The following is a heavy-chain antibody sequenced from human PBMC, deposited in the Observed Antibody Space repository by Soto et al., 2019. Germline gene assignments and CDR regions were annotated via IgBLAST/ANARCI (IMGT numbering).Heavy chain of an antibody. CDR1: GGSFSGYY. Sequence: XATLCLTCAVYGGSFSGYYWSWIHQPPGKGLEWIGEINHSGSTNYNPSLKSRVTISVDTSKNQFSLKLSSVTAADTAVYYCAREGWNYVEYYYGMDVWGQGTTVTVSS. V-gene: IGHV4-34*01. CDR2: INHSGST. CDR3: AREGWNYVEYYYGMDV. J-gene: IGHJ6*02. D-gene: IGHD1-7*01.